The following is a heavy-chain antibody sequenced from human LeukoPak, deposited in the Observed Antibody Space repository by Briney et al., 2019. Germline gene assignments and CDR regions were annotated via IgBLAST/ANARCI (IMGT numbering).Heavy chain of an antibody. J-gene: IGHJ4*02. D-gene: IGHD6-19*01. CDR3: ARDRMNIAVAGKFDY. CDR2: IYHSGST. V-gene: IGHV4-38-2*02. Sequence: SETLSPTCAVSGFSISSSYYWGWIRQPPGKGLEWIGSIYHSGSTYYNPSLKSRVTISLDTSKNQFSLNLSSVTAADTAVYYCARDRMNIAVAGKFDYWGQGTLVTVSS. CDR1: GFSISSSYY.